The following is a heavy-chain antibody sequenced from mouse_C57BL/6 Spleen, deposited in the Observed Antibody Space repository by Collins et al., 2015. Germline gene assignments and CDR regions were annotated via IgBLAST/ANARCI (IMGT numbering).Heavy chain of an antibody. J-gene: IGHJ3*01. D-gene: IGHD2-2*01. Sequence: QVQLQQPGAELVRPGASVKLSCKASGYTFTSSWMNWVKQRPGQGLEWIGMIDPSDSKTHYNQMFKDGATLTVDKSSSTAYMHLSSLTSEDSAVYYCAREGYDTYWGQGTLVTVSA. CDR2: IDPSDSKT. V-gene: IGHV1-61*01. CDR1: GYTFTSSW. CDR3: AREGYDTY.